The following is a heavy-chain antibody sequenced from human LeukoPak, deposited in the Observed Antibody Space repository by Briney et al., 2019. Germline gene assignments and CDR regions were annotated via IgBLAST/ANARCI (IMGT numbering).Heavy chain of an antibody. CDR1: GFTFSNAW. CDR2: ISSSGSTI. J-gene: IGHJ3*02. Sequence: GGSLRLSCAASGFTFSNAWMNWVRQAPGKGLEWVSYISSSGSTIYYADSVKGRFTISRDNAKNSLYLQMNSLRAEDTAVYYCARESGFRGDAFDIWGQGTMVTVSS. V-gene: IGHV3-48*04. CDR3: ARESGFRGDAFDI. D-gene: IGHD3-10*01.